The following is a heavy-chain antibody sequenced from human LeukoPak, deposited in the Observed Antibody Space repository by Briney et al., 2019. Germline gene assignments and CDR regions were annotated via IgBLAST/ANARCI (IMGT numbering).Heavy chain of an antibody. CDR3: ARGYRYCSSTSCYTGWFDP. CDR2: IYTSGST. D-gene: IGHD2-2*02. V-gene: IGHV4-4*09. CDR1: GGSISSYY. J-gene: IGHJ5*02. Sequence: PSETLSLTCTVSGGSISSYYWSWIRQPPGKGLEWIGYIYTSGSTNYNPSLKSRVTISVDTSKNQFSLKLSSVTAADTAVYYCARGYRYCSSTSCYTGWFDPWGQGTLVTVSS.